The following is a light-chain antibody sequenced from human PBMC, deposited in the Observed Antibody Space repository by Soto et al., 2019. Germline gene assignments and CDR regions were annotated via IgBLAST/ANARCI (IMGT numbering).Light chain of an antibody. CDR2: GAS. Sequence: IVMTQSPATLSVSPGEGATLSCRASQTISSYLAWYQQNPGQAPRLLIYGASTRATGVPAGFRGSGSGTEFTLTISSLQSEDCAFESCQQYHSWPLTFGGGTKVELK. CDR1: QTISSY. CDR3: QQYHSWPLT. J-gene: IGKJ4*01. V-gene: IGKV3-15*01.